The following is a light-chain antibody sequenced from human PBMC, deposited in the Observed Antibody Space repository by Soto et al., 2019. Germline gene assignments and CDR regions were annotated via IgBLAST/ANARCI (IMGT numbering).Light chain of an antibody. CDR3: QQSYSTTWT. J-gene: IGKJ1*01. CDR2: AAS. CDR1: QSISSY. Sequence: DIQMTQSPSYLSASVGDRVTITCRASQSISSYLNWYLQKPGKAPKLLIYAASSLQSGVPSRFSGSGSETDFTLTISSLQPEDFATYSCQQSYSTTWTFGQGTKVDI. V-gene: IGKV1-39*01.